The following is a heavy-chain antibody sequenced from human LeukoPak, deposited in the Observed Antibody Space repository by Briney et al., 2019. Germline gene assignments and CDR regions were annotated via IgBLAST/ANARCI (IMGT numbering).Heavy chain of an antibody. CDR3: ARAPSGFTYGPGDH. CDR1: GGTFSSYA. D-gene: IGHD5-18*01. J-gene: IGHJ4*02. V-gene: IGHV1-69*13. CDR2: IIPIFGTA. Sequence: SVKVSCKASGGTFSSYAISWVRQAPGQGLEWMGGIIPIFGTANYAQKFQGRVTITADESTSTAYMELSSLRSDDTAVYYCARAPSGFTYGPGDHWGQGTLVTVSS.